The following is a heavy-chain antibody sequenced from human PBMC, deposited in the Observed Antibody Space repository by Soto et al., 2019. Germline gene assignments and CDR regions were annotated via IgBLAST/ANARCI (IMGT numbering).Heavy chain of an antibody. Sequence: QVQLQESGPGLVKPSDTLSLTCAISTYSISSYNWWGWIRQPPGKGLEWIGYIYYSGSTYYNPSLESRVTMSVDTSRNQFSLKLSSVTAVDTAVYYCARKPAGAGWFDSWGQGTLVTVSS. CDR3: ARKPAGAGWFDS. J-gene: IGHJ5*01. D-gene: IGHD6-19*01. CDR1: TYSISSYNW. V-gene: IGHV4-28*01. CDR2: IYYSGST.